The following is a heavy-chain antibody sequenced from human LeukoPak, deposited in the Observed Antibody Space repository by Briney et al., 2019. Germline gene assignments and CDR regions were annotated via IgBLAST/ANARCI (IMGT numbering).Heavy chain of an antibody. D-gene: IGHD3-16*01. V-gene: IGHV3-30*04. CDR2: ISHDGSNK. Sequence: GGSLRLSCAASGFTFSTYAMHWVRQVPGKGLEWVSVISHDGSNKYYAESAKGRFTISRDNSKNTLYLQMNNLRPEDTAVYYCARQRQMSQMGEYPYYGMSVWGRGTTVTVSS. CDR1: GFTFSTYA. J-gene: IGHJ6*04. CDR3: ARQRQMSQMGEYPYYGMSV.